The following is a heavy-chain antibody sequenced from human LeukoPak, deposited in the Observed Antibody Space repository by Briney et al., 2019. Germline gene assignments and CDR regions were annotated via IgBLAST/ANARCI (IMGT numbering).Heavy chain of an antibody. D-gene: IGHD5-12*01. J-gene: IGHJ4*02. V-gene: IGHV4-59*08. CDR1: GGSISSYY. Sequence: PSETLSLTCTVSGGSISSYYWSWIRQPPGKGLEWIGYIYYSGSTNYNPSLKSRVTISVDTSKTQFSLNLSSVTAADTAMYYCASVMVATIPFDYWGQRTLVTVSP. CDR3: ASVMVATIPFDY. CDR2: IYYSGST.